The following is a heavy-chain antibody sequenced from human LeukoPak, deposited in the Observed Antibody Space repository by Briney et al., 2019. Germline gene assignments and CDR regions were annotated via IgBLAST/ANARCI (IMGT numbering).Heavy chain of an antibody. D-gene: IGHD2-2*01. Sequence: MPSQTLSLTCTVSGVSIRSGDFYWSWIRQPPGKGLEWIGYIYYSGSTNYKPSLKSRVTISKDTSKNQFSLKLSSVTAADTAVYYCARWPSGGFPAAIGLGLPTWGQGTLVTVSS. CDR3: ARWPSGGFPAAIGLGLPT. CDR2: IYYSGST. V-gene: IGHV4-30-4*01. J-gene: IGHJ5*02. CDR1: GVSIRSGDFY.